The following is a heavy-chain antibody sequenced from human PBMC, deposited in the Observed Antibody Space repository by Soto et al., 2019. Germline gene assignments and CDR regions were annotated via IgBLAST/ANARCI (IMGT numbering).Heavy chain of an antibody. CDR1: GFTFSSYG. J-gene: IGHJ6*02. CDR2: ISYDGSNK. Sequence: QVQLVESGGGVVQPGRSLRLSCAASGFTFSSYGMHWVRQAPGKGLEWVAVISYDGSNKYYADSVKGRFTISRDNSKNTLYPQMNSLRAEDTAVYYCAKDLSWNYYYYYGMDVWGQGTTVTVSS. D-gene: IGHD1-1*01. CDR3: AKDLSWNYYYYYGMDV. V-gene: IGHV3-30*18.